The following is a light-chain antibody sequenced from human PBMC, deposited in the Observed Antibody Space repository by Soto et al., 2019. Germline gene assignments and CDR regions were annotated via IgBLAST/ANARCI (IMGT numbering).Light chain of an antibody. CDR1: QGIRND. CDR2: AAS. Sequence: AIQMTQSPSSLSASVGDRVTITCRASQGIRNDLGWYQQKPGKAPKLLIYAASSLESGVPSRFSGSGSGTDFTLTISSLQPEDFATYYGLQDYNYPPTFGQGTKVEIK. CDR3: LQDYNYPPT. J-gene: IGKJ1*01. V-gene: IGKV1-6*01.